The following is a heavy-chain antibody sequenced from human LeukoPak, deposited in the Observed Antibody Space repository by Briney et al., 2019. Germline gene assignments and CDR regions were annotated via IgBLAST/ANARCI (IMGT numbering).Heavy chain of an antibody. J-gene: IGHJ3*02. CDR1: GSTFSDYY. CDR3: ARPWGPYYYGSGSYAFDI. CDR2: ISSSGSTI. D-gene: IGHD3-10*01. Sequence: GGSLRLSCAASGSTFSDYYMSWIRQAPGKGLEWVSYISSSGSTIYYADSVKGRFTISRDNAKNSLYLQMNSLRAEDTALYYCARPWGPYYYGSGSYAFDIWGQGTMVTVSS. V-gene: IGHV3-11*01.